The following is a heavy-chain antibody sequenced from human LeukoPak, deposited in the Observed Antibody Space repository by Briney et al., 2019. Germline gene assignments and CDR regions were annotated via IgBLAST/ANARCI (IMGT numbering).Heavy chain of an antibody. D-gene: IGHD3-22*01. J-gene: IGHJ5*02. CDR1: GFIFNNYG. CDR3: AKGSSGYFADL. V-gene: IGHV3-23*01. Sequence: PGGSLRLSCAASGFIFNNYGLIWVRQAPGKGLEWVSAISNDGGGTQYADFVEGRFTISRDNSKNTLFLQMSSLRAEETALYYCAKGSSGYFADLWGQGTLVTVSS. CDR2: ISNDGGGT.